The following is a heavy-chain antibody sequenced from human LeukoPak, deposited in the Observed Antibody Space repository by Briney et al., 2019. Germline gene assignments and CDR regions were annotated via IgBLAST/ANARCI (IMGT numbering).Heavy chain of an antibody. Sequence: ASVKVSSKASGGTFSIYAISWVRQAPGQGLEWMGGIIPIFGTANYAQKFQGRVTITADESTSTAYVELSSLRSEDTAVYFCARVSGTTIDYWGQGTLVTVSS. J-gene: IGHJ4*02. V-gene: IGHV1-69*13. CDR1: GGTFSIYA. D-gene: IGHD1-1*01. CDR3: ARVSGTTIDY. CDR2: IIPIFGTA.